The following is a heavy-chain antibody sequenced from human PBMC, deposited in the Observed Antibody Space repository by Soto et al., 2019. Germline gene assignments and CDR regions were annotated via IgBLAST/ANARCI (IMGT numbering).Heavy chain of an antibody. CDR1: GFSFTAAW. V-gene: IGHV3-15*01. CDR2: IKSQADGGTV. Sequence: EVQLVESGGDLVKPGGSLRLSCAASGFSFTAAWMYWVRQAPGEGLEWVGRIKSQADGGTVDHAAPVKDRFTISRDDSXXTLSLNMNSLKTEDTAVYYCAADVPTAVDYVPIGYWGRGTLVCVSS. J-gene: IGHJ4*02. D-gene: IGHD2-21*02. CDR3: AADVPTAVDYVPIGY.